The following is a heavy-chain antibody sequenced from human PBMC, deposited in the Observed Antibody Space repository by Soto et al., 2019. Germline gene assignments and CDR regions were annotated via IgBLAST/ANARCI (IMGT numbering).Heavy chain of an antibody. CDR2: IYYSGRA. CDR3: ARLIARADWYFDL. J-gene: IGHJ2*01. D-gene: IGHD6-13*01. CDR1: GGSISTENYY. Sequence: QVQLQESGPGLVKPSQTLSLTCTVSGGSISTENYYWSWIRQHPGEGLEWIGYIYYSGRASYNPSLKSRVTMSVDRSENQFCLKLNSVTAADTAVYYCARLIARADWYFDLWGRGTLVTVSS. V-gene: IGHV4-31*03.